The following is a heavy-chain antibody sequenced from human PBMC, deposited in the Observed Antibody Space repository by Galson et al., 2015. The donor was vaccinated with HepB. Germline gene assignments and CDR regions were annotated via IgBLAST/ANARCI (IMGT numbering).Heavy chain of an antibody. CDR3: ARGGSGWYYFDY. Sequence: ETLSLTCTVAGGSISSYYWSWIRQPPGKGLEWIGYIYYSGSTNYNPSLKSRVTISVDTSKNQFSLKLSSVTAADTAVYYCARGGSGWYYFDYWGQGTLVTVSS. CDR1: GGSISSYY. CDR2: IYYSGST. J-gene: IGHJ4*02. V-gene: IGHV4-59*01. D-gene: IGHD6-19*01.